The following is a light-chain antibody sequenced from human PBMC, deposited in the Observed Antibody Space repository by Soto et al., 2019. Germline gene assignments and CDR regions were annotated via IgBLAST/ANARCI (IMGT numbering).Light chain of an antibody. CDR1: QNVDGN. CDR2: GVS. J-gene: IGKJ1*01. V-gene: IGKV3-15*01. CDR3: QHYYYWPPWT. Sequence: EIVLTQSPGTLSLSPGERATLSCRASQNVDGNYLAWYQQKPGQAPRIIIYGVSTRATGVPARFSGSGSGTEFTLTISSLQPEDFAVYYCQHYYYWPPWTFGQGTKVDIK.